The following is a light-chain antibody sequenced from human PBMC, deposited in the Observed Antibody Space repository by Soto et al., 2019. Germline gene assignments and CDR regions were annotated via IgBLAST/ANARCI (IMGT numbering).Light chain of an antibody. V-gene: IGKV1D-16*01. CDR2: GTS. J-gene: IGKJ5*01. CDR1: QCIRNL. Sequence: IQMTHSPSSLDTSAVETVILTFLASQCIRNLLVWYQQKPEKAPKSLIYGTSNLESGVPSRFSGSGSGTDYTLTISSLQPEDFATYYCQKYDSYPINCGKGTRRANK. CDR3: QKYDSYPIN.